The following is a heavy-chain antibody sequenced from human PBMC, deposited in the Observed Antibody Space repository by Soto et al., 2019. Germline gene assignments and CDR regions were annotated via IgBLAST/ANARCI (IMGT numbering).Heavy chain of an antibody. J-gene: IGHJ6*02. CDR1: GGTFSSYA. D-gene: IGHD2-2*01. CDR2: IIPIFGTA. CDR3: ARVGLVEDIVVVPAADYYSYGMDV. Sequence: ASVKVSCKASGGTFSSYAISWVRQAPGQGLEWMGGIIPIFGTANYAQKFQGGVTITADESTSTAYMELSSLRSEDTAVYYCARVGLVEDIVVVPAADYYSYGMDVWGQGTTVTVSS. V-gene: IGHV1-69*13.